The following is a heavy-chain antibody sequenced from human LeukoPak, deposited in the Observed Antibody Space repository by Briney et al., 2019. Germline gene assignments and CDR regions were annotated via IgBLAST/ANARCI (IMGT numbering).Heavy chain of an antibody. CDR3: ARRWNYGRNYYIDV. V-gene: IGHV4-34*01. Sequence: SETLSLTCAVYGGSFSNYYWSWIRQPPGKGLEWIGEINDSGKTNYNPSLMSRVTVPVDTSKNQFSLRLTSVTATDTAVYYCARRWNYGRNYYIDVWGNGATVSVSS. J-gene: IGHJ6*03. CDR2: INDSGKT. D-gene: IGHD1-7*01. CDR1: GGSFSNYY.